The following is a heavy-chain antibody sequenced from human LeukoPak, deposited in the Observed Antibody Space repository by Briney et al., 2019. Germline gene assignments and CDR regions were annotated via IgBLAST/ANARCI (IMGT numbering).Heavy chain of an antibody. CDR2: INHSGST. CDR1: GGSFSGYY. D-gene: IGHD4-23*01. J-gene: IGHJ6*03. CDR3: ARRAGNSAYYYYYYMDV. Sequence: SETLSLTCAVYGGSFSGYYWSWIRQPPGKGLEWIGEINHSGSTNYNPSLKSRVTISVDTSKNQFSLKLSSVTAADTAVYYCARRAGNSAYYYYYYMDVWGKGTTVTISS. V-gene: IGHV4-34*01.